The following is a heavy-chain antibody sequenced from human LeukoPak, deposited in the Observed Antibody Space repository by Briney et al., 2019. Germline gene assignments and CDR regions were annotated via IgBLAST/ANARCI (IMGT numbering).Heavy chain of an antibody. D-gene: IGHD6-19*01. CDR2: INHSGST. J-gene: IGHJ4*02. V-gene: IGHV4-34*01. CDR1: GGSFSGYY. CDR3: ARGPIAVAEPDY. Sequence: SETLSLTCAVYGGSFSGYYWSRIRQPPGMGLEWIGEINHSGSTNYNPSLKSRVTISVDTSKNQFSLKLSSVTAADTAVYYCARGPIAVAEPDYWGQGTLVTVSS.